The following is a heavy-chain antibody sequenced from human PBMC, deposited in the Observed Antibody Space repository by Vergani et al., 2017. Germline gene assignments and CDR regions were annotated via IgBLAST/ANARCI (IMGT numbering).Heavy chain of an antibody. CDR1: GASIRSSNYY. Sequence: QLQLQESGPGLVKPSATLSLTCSVSGASIRSSNYYWGWIRQPPGMGLEWIASIYYSGSTYYNPSLKSRVTISVDTSKNQFSLKLSAVTAADTAVYFCARHSTVEWLVKLGWIDPWGQGSLVTVSS. V-gene: IGHV4-39*01. CDR2: IYYSGST. D-gene: IGHD6-19*01. CDR3: ARHSTVEWLVKLGWIDP. J-gene: IGHJ5*02.